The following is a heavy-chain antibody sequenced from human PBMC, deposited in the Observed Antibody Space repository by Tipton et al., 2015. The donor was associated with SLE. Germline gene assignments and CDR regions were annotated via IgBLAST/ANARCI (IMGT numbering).Heavy chain of an antibody. J-gene: IGHJ6*02. D-gene: IGHD2-15*01. CDR3: ARGRDSRYYYGMDV. CDR2: INHSGST. Sequence: TLSLTCAVYGGSFSGYYWSWIRQPPGKGLEWIGEINHSGSTNYNPSLKSRVTISVDTSKNQFSLKLSSVTAADTAVYYCARGRDSRYYYGMDVWGQGTTVTVSS. V-gene: IGHV4-34*01. CDR1: GGSFSGYY.